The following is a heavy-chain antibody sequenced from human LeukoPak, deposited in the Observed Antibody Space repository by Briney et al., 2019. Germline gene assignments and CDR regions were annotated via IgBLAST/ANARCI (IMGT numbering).Heavy chain of an antibody. D-gene: IGHD2-2*01. CDR3: ATVAGDQLLAFDF. J-gene: IGHJ4*02. Sequence: SVTVSYKASGYTFTDYYLHWVRQAPGQGLEWMEWIHPASGDRKSAEKFQGRVAMTSDTSISTAYMELSRLMSDDTAVYYCATVAGDQLLAFDFWGQGTLVTVSS. CDR1: GYTFTDYY. V-gene: IGHV1-2*02. CDR2: IHPASGDR.